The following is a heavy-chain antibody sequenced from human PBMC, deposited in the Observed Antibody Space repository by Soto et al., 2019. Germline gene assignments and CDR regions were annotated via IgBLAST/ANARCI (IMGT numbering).Heavy chain of an antibody. D-gene: IGHD3-16*01. J-gene: IGHJ5*02. CDR2: INAHSGGT. V-gene: IGHV1-2*02. CDR1: GFSFTGYY. Sequence: ASVKVSCKASGFSFTGYYIHWLRQAPGQGLEWMGWINAHSGGTEYAQKFQGRVTLTRDTSITTTYLTLTSLTSDDTALYYCAKDLTRQLAYWLDPWGQGTQVTVSS. CDR3: AKDLTRQLAYWLDP.